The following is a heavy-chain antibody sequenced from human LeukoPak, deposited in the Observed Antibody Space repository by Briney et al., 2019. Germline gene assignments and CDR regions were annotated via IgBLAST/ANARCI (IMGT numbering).Heavy chain of an antibody. V-gene: IGHV4-31*03. CDR1: GGSISSGGCY. CDR3: AREVSCNSVTLFFDC. Sequence: SQTLSLTCPVSGGSISSGGCYWLWTRQHPGKSLEWIGYIYYSGSTYHNPSLESRVTISVDTSKNQFSLKLSSETAADTAVYDCAREVSCNSVTLFFDCWGQGTLVTVSS. CDR2: IYYSGST. J-gene: IGHJ4*02. D-gene: IGHD2-15*01.